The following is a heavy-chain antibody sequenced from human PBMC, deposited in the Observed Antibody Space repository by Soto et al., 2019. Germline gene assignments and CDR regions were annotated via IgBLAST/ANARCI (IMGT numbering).Heavy chain of an antibody. J-gene: IGHJ6*02. CDR2: INHSGST. CDR3: ARAPIAVAGTNSYYYGMDV. D-gene: IGHD6-19*01. V-gene: IGHV4-34*01. CDR1: GGSFSGYY. Sequence: SETLSLTCAVYGGSFSGYYWSWIRQPPGKGLEWIGEINHSGSTNYNPSLKSRVTISVDTSKNQFSLKLSSVTAADTAVYYCARAPIAVAGTNSYYYGMDVCRHGTTATVS.